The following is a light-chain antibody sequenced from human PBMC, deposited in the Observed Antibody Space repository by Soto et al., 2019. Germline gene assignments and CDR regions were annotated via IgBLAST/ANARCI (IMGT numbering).Light chain of an antibody. J-gene: IGLJ1*01. V-gene: IGLV2-8*01. Sequence: QSALTQPPSASGSPGQSVTISCTGTSCDIGGYNFVSWYQQSPGNAPKLIIFEVYKRPSGVPDRFSASKSGNTASLTVSGLQADDAADYYCSSHGGRSNPYAFGTGTKLTVL. CDR1: SCDIGGYNF. CDR3: SSHGGRSNPYA. CDR2: EVY.